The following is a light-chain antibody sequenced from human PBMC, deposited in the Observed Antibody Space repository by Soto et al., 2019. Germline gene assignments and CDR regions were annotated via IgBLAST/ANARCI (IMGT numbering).Light chain of an antibody. J-gene: IGLJ1*01. CDR3: SYYAGSNNYV. CDR1: SSDVGGYNY. Sequence: SALTQPPSASGSPGQSVTISCTGTSSDVGGYNYVSWYQQHPGKAPKLMIYEVSKRPSGVPDRFSGSKSGNTASLTVSGLQAEDEADYYCSYYAGSNNYVFGTGTKVTVL. CDR2: EVS. V-gene: IGLV2-8*01.